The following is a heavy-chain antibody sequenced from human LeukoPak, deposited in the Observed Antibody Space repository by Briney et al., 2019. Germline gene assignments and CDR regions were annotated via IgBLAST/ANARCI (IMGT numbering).Heavy chain of an antibody. J-gene: IGHJ4*02. Sequence: SVKVSCKASGGTFSSYAISWVRQAPRQGLEWMGGIIPIFGTANHAQKFQGRVTTTTDESTSTAYMELSSLRSEDTAVYYCARDTPHGGPFDYWGQGTLVTVSS. V-gene: IGHV1-69*05. D-gene: IGHD2-15*01. CDR1: GGTFSSYA. CDR3: ARDTPHGGPFDY. CDR2: IIPIFGTA.